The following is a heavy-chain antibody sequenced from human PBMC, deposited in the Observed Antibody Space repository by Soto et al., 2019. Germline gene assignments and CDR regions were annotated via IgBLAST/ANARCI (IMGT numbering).Heavy chain of an antibody. CDR1: GGTFSSYA. D-gene: IGHD3-22*01. V-gene: IGHV1-69*13. CDR3: ARDQLNYDSSGYAQEMGYSDY. Sequence: ASVKVSCKASGGTFSSYAISWVRQAPGQGLEWMGGIIPIFGTANYAQRFQGRVTITADESTSTAYMELSSLRSEDTAVYYCARDQLNYDSSGYAQEMGYSDYWGQGTLVTVSS. CDR2: IIPIFGTA. J-gene: IGHJ4*02.